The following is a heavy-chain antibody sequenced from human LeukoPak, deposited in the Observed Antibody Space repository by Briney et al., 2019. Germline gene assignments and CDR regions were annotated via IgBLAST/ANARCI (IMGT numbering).Heavy chain of an antibody. J-gene: IGHJ5*02. CDR2: IFPRTSEV. CDR3: ARHTGRPQAGWFDP. V-gene: IGHV5-51*01. CDR1: GNTFGTYW. Sequence: ESLKISCKDVGNTFGTYWVGWVRQMPGKGLEYMGIIFPRTSEVRYGPALQGQVTISADKSLSTAYLQWTGLKASDTAMYYCARHTGRPQAGWFDPWGQGTLVTVSA. D-gene: IGHD3-10*01.